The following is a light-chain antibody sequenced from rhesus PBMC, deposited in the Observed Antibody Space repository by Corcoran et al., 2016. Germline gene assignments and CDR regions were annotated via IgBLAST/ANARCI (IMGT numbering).Light chain of an antibody. CDR1: QGISKY. Sequence: DIQMTQSPSSLSASVGDTVTITCQASQGISKYLAWYQQKPGKALKLLIYDASTLQSWVPSRFSGSGTGTEFTHTISSLQPEDFATNYCQQHNSYPPLTFGGGTKVELK. V-gene: IGKV1-25*01. J-gene: IGKJ4*01. CDR3: QQHNSYPPLT. CDR2: DAS.